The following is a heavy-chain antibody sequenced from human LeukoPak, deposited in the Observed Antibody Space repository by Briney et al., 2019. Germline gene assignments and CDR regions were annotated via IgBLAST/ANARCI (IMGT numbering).Heavy chain of an antibody. V-gene: IGHV3-48*01. Sequence: GGSLRLSCAASGFTFISYNMNWVRQAPGKGLEGVSHITSTSVTYYTDSVKGRFTISRDNAKNSLFLQMNSLTAEDTAVYYCASGIDYWGQGTLVTVSS. CDR2: ITSTSVT. J-gene: IGHJ4*02. CDR3: ASGIDY. CDR1: GFTFISYN.